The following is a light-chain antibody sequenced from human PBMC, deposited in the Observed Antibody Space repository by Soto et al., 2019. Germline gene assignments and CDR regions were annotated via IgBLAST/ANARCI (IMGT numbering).Light chain of an antibody. J-gene: IGKJ1*01. V-gene: IGKV1-6*01. CDR1: QDIRKD. Sequence: AIQMTQSPSSLSASVGDRVTITCRASQDIRKDLAWYQQKPGKAPQILIYGASTLQTGVASRFSGSGSATDFTLTISSLQPEDSATYYCLQDINYPWTFGQGTKVDIK. CDR2: GAS. CDR3: LQDINYPWT.